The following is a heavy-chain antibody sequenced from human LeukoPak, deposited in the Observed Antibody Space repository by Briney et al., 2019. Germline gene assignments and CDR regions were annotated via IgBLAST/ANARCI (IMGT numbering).Heavy chain of an antibody. CDR1: GGSISSSNW. CDR3: ARWVYSGSYFDY. D-gene: IGHD1-26*01. J-gene: IGHJ4*02. V-gene: IGHV4-4*02. Sequence: SGTLSLTCAVSGGSISSSNWWSWVRQPPGKGLEWIGNIYFSGNTFYNPSLKSRVTISVDTSKNQFSLKLTSVTAADTAVYYCARWVYSGSYFDYWGQGTLVTVSS. CDR2: IYFSGNT.